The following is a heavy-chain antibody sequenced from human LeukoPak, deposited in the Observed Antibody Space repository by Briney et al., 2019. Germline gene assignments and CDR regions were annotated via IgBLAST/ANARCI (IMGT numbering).Heavy chain of an antibody. CDR1: GFTFSSYA. CDR3: AKDGGYYYDSSGYRDF. V-gene: IGHV3-23*01. CDR2: ISGSGGST. D-gene: IGHD3-22*01. J-gene: IGHJ4*02. Sequence: PGGSLRLSCAASGFTFSSYAMSWVRQAPGKGLEWVSAISGSGGSTYYADSVKGRFTITRDNSTNTLYLHMNSLRAEDTAVYFCAKDGGYYYDSSGYRDFWGQGTLVTVSS.